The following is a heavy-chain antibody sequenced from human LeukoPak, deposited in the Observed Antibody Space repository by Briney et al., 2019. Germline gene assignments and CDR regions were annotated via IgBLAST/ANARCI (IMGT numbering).Heavy chain of an antibody. D-gene: IGHD6-19*01. J-gene: IGHJ3*02. V-gene: IGHV1-69*13. CDR1: GGTFSSYA. CDR2: IIPIFGTA. CDR3: ARENPSGYSSGWSGIGAFDI. Sequence: SVKVSCKASGGTFSSYAISWVRQAPGQGLEWMGGIIPIFGTANYAQKFQGRVTITADESTSTAYMELSSLRSEDTAVYYCARENPSGYSSGWSGIGAFDIWGQGTMVTVSP.